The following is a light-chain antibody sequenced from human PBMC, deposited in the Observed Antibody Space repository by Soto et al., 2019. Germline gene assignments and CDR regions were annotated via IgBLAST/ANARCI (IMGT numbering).Light chain of an antibody. Sequence: DIHMTQAPPSLSAFLVDRVTFTCRASQSISTHLNWYQQKPGRAPRLLIRVASTLQSGVPSRFSGSGSATDFTLTITNLQPEDLATYFCQQSYGTPPTFGGGTKVDI. CDR2: VAS. CDR1: QSISTH. CDR3: QQSYGTPPT. V-gene: IGKV1-39*01. J-gene: IGKJ4*01.